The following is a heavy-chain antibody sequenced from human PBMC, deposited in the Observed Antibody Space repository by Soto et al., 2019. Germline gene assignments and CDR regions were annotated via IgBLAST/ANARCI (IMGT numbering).Heavy chain of an antibody. V-gene: IGHV5-51*01. CDR1: GYSFTSYW. J-gene: IGHJ6*02. CDR3: ARQLESTASSGRYYYYGMDV. D-gene: IGHD6-19*01. Sequence: GESLKISCKGSGYSFTSYWIGWVRQMPGKGLEWMGIIYPDDSDTRYSPSFQGQVTISADKSISTAYLQWSSLKASDTAMYYCARQLESTASSGRYYYYGMDVWGQGTTVTVSS. CDR2: IYPDDSDT.